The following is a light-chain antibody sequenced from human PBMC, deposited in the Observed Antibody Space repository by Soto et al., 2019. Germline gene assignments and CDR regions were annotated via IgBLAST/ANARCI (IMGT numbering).Light chain of an antibody. V-gene: IGLV1-40*01. CDR2: GNS. Sequence: QSVLTQPPSVSGAPGQRVTISCTGSSSNIGAGYDVHWYQQLPGTAPKLLIYGNSNRPSGVPDRFSGSKSGTSASLAITGLQAEDEAYYYCQSYDSSLSGSYVFGTWTMVT. CDR3: QSYDSSLSGSYV. CDR1: SSNIGAGYD. J-gene: IGLJ1*01.